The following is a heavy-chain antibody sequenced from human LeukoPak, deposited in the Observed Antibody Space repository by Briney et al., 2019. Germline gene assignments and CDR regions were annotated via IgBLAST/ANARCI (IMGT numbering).Heavy chain of an antibody. Sequence: SETLSLTCTVSGGSISSSSYYWGWIRQPPGKGLEWIGSIYYSGSTYYNPSLKSRVTISVDTSKNQFSLKLSSVTAADTAVYYCARQTRTSPPLRFDYWGQGTLVTVSS. CDR2: IYYSGST. CDR1: GGSISSSSYY. CDR3: ARQTRTSPPLRFDY. V-gene: IGHV4-39*01. D-gene: IGHD2-2*01. J-gene: IGHJ4*02.